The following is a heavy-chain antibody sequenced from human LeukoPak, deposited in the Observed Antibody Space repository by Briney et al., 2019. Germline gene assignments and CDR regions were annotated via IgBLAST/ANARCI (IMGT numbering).Heavy chain of an antibody. J-gene: IGHJ4*01. CDR2: IVSSSGST. D-gene: IGHD5-12*01. Sequence: GGSLRLSCAASGFSFSNYAMSWVRQAPGKGLEWVSLIVSSSGSTFYADSVKGRFTISRDNSKNTLYLQMNSLRAEDTAVYYCAKGAYDYVELGYFDYWGQGTLVTVSS. V-gene: IGHV3-23*01. CDR1: GFSFSNYA. CDR3: AKGAYDYVELGYFDY.